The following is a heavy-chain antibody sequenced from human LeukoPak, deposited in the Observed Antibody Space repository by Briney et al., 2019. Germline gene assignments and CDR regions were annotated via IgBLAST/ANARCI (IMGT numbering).Heavy chain of an antibody. CDR2: IKNDGSQK. Sequence: PGGSLRLSCAASGFTFSYFWMPWVRQAPGKGLEWVANIKNDGSQKYYADSVEGRFTISRDNAKHLLYLQMHGLRADDTALYYCVWGHYGDYTGQGTLVTVSS. J-gene: IGHJ4*02. CDR3: VWGHYGDY. CDR1: GFTFSYFW. V-gene: IGHV3-7*04.